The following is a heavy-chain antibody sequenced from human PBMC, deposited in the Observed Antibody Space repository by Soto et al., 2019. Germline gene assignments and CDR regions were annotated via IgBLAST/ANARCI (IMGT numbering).Heavy chain of an antibody. Sequence: QVQLVESGGGVVQPGRSLRLSCAASGFTFSSYGMHWVRQAPGKGLEWVAVIWDDGSNKYYADSVKGRFTISRDNSKNTLYLQMNSLRADDTAVYYCARDQGIAAAGTDYYYGMDVWGQGTTVTVSS. V-gene: IGHV3-33*01. J-gene: IGHJ6*02. CDR2: IWDDGSNK. D-gene: IGHD6-13*01. CDR3: ARDQGIAAAGTDYYYGMDV. CDR1: GFTFSSYG.